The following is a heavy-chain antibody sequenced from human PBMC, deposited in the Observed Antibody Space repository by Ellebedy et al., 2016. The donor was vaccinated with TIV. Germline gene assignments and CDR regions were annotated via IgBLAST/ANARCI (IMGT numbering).Heavy chain of an antibody. CDR1: GGTFSSYA. V-gene: IGHV1-2*02. CDR2: INPNSGGT. CDR3: ARVRYEWELLHFDY. D-gene: IGHD1-26*01. Sequence: AASVKVSCKASGGTFSSYAISWVRQAPGQGLEWMGWINPNSGGTNYAQKFQGRVTMTRDTSISTAYMELSRLRSDDTAVYYCARVRYEWELLHFDYWGQGTLVTVSS. J-gene: IGHJ4*02.